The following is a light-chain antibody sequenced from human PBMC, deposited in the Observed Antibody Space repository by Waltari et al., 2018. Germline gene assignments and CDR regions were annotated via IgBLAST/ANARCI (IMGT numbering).Light chain of an antibody. CDR2: KAS. CDR1: QSISSW. V-gene: IGKV1-5*03. J-gene: IGKJ1*01. Sequence: DIQMTQSPSTLSASVGDRVTITCRASQSISSWLAWYQQKPGTAPKPLIYKASTLESGVPSRFSGSGSGTESTLTINSLQPDDFATYYCQQYNGYWTFGQGTKVEIK. CDR3: QQYNGYWT.